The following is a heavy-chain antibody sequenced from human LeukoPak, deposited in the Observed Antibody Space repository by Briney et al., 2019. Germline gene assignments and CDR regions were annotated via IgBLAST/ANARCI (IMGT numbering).Heavy chain of an antibody. CDR2: ISAYNGNT. CDR3: ARDNLAYSGGDCYSGFDP. CDR1: GYTFTSYG. V-gene: IGHV1-18*01. Sequence: ASVKVSCKDSGYTFTSYGISRVRQAPGQGLEWMGWISAYNGNTNYAQKLQGRVTMTTDTSTSTAYMELRSLRSDDTAVYYCARDNLAYSGGDCYSGFDPWGQGTLVSVSS. D-gene: IGHD2-21*02. J-gene: IGHJ5*02.